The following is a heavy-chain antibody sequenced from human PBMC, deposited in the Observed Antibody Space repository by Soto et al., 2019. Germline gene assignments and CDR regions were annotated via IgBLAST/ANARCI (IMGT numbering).Heavy chain of an antibody. CDR1: DVSFSAYY. V-gene: IGHV4-59*12. CDR2: AHSSGTT. D-gene: IGHD2-15*01. J-gene: IGHJ6*02. Sequence: SETLSLTCNVSDVSFSAYYGTWARQAPGKGLEWIAFAHSSGTTSSKASLKSRVTISVDTSKSQFYLRLRSVTAADTGVYYCARALSDIDSALDVWGQGTMVTVSS. CDR3: ARALSDIDSALDV.